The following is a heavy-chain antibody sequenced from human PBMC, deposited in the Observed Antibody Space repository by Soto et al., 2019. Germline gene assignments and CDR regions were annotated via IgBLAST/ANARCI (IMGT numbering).Heavy chain of an antibody. V-gene: IGHV1-69*13. Sequence: GASVKVSCKASGGTFSSYAISWVRQAPGQGLEWMGGIIPIFGTANYAQKFQGRVTITADESTSTAYMELSSLRSEDTAVYYCATEYDSSGYYYSAYFDYWGQGTLVTSPQ. CDR2: IIPIFGTA. J-gene: IGHJ4*02. D-gene: IGHD3-22*01. CDR3: ATEYDSSGYYYSAYFDY. CDR1: GGTFSSYA.